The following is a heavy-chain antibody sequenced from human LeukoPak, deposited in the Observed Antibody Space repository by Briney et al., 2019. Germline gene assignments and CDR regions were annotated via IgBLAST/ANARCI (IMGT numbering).Heavy chain of an antibody. CDR2: MNPNSGNT. Sequence: GASVKVSCKASGYTFTSYDINWVRQATGQGLEWMGWMNPNSGNTGYAQKFQGRVTMTRNTSISTAYMELSSLRSEDTAVYYCALTYSSGWYKGKYYFDYWGQRTLVTVSS. V-gene: IGHV1-8*01. D-gene: IGHD6-19*01. CDR1: GYTFTSYD. CDR3: ALTYSSGWYKGKYYFDY. J-gene: IGHJ4*02.